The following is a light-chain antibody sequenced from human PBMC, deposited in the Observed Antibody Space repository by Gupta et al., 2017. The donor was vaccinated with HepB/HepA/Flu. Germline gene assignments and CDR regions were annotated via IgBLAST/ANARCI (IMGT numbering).Light chain of an antibody. CDR2: DVS. J-gene: IGLJ2*01. Sequence: QSALTQPRSVSGSPGQSVTISCTGTSSDVGGYNYVSWYQQHPGKAPKLMIYDVSKRPSGVPDRFSGSKSGNTASLNISGLQAEDEADYYCCSYAGSYGVVFGGGTKLTVL. V-gene: IGLV2-11*01. CDR1: SSDVGGYNY. CDR3: CSYAGSYGVV.